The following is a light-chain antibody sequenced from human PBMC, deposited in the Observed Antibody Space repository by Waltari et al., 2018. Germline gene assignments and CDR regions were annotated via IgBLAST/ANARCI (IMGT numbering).Light chain of an antibody. CDR3: QQGVSIPWT. J-gene: IGKJ1*01. CDR1: QSITTY. CDR2: AAS. V-gene: IGKV1-39*01. Sequence: DIQMTQSPSSLSAYVGDRVTITCRASQSITTYLNWYQQKPGKPPKVLIYAASSLKSGVPSRFSGSGSGTDFTLTINSLQPEDSATYYCQQGVSIPWTFGQGTKLEIK.